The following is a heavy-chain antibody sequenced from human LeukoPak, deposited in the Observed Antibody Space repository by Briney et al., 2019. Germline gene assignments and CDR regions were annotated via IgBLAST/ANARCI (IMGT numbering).Heavy chain of an antibody. CDR2: IYYSGST. Sequence: SETLSLTCTVSGGSISSSSYYWGWIRQPPGKGLEGIGSIYYSGSTYFNPSLKSRLTISIDTSKNQFSLKLSSVTAADTAVYYCGSAGVYYYYSMDVWGQGTTVTVSS. CDR3: GSAGVYYYYSMDV. V-gene: IGHV4-39*07. CDR1: GGSISSSSYY. D-gene: IGHD6-19*01. J-gene: IGHJ6*02.